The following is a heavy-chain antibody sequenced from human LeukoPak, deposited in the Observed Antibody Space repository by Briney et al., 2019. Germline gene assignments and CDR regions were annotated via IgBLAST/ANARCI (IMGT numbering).Heavy chain of an antibody. D-gene: IGHD3-22*01. V-gene: IGHV4-59*01. J-gene: IGHJ5*02. CDR1: GASIRTFY. Sequence: PSETLSLTCTVSGASIRTFYWTWIRQPPGKGLEWIAYISYSGSTTYNPSLKSRVTISLDTSKNQFSLNLNSLTAADTAVYYCARGIGNSRGTRFDPWGQGTLVTVSS. CDR2: ISYSGST. CDR3: ARGIGNSRGTRFDP.